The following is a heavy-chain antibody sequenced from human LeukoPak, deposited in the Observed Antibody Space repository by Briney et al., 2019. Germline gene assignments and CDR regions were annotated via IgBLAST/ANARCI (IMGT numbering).Heavy chain of an antibody. J-gene: IGHJ6*03. Sequence: SETLSLTCAVYGGSFSGYYWSWIRQPPGKGLEWIGEINHSGSTNYNPSLKSRVTISVDTSKNQFSLKLSSVTAADTAVYYCARDRFYDFWSGYSTYYYYYYMDVWGKGTTVTVSS. CDR1: GGSFSGYY. CDR3: ARDRFYDFWSGYSTYYYYYYMDV. D-gene: IGHD3-3*01. CDR2: INHSGST. V-gene: IGHV4-34*01.